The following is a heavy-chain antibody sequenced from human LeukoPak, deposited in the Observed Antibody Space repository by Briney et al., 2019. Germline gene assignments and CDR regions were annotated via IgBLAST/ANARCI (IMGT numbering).Heavy chain of an antibody. D-gene: IGHD3-10*01. Sequence: PGGSLRLSCAASGFTFSSYGMHWVRQAPGKGLEWVAFIRYDGSNKYYADSVKGRFTISRDNSKNPLYLQMNSLRAEDTAVYYCAKDMRRVINHWGQGTLVTVSS. J-gene: IGHJ5*02. V-gene: IGHV3-30*02. CDR2: IRYDGSNK. CDR3: AKDMRRVINH. CDR1: GFTFSSYG.